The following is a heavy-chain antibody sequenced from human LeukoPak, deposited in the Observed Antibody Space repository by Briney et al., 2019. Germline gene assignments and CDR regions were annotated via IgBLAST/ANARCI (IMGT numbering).Heavy chain of an antibody. V-gene: IGHV4-34*01. D-gene: IGHD6-6*01. CDR1: GGSFSGYY. CDR3: ARVGSAARRYYYYYMDV. Sequence: PSETLSLTCAVYGGSFSGYYWSWIRQPPGKGLEWIGEINDSGSTSYNPSLKSRVTISVDTSKNQFSLKLSSVTAADTAVYYCARVGSAARRYYYYYMDVWGKGTTVTVSS. CDR2: INDSGST. J-gene: IGHJ6*03.